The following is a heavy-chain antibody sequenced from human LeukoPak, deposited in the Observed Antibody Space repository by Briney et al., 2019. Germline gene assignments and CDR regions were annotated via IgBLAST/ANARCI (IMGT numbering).Heavy chain of an antibody. Sequence: GGSLRLSCAASGFTVSSNYMSWVRQAPGKGLEWVSVIYSGGSTYYADSVKGRFTISRDNSKNTLYLQMNSLRAEDTAVYYCARDYYGSGSYQYYYYMDVWGKGTTVTVSS. CDR2: IYSGGST. CDR1: GFTVSSNY. CDR3: ARDYYGSGSYQYYYYMDV. D-gene: IGHD3-10*01. V-gene: IGHV3-53*01. J-gene: IGHJ6*03.